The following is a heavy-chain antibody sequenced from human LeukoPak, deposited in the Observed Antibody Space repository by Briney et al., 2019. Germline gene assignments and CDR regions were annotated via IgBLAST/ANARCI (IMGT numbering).Heavy chain of an antibody. CDR1: GYTFTGYY. J-gene: IGHJ4*02. V-gene: IGHV1-2*04. D-gene: IGHD3-22*01. CDR2: INPNSGGT. Sequence: ASVKVSCKASGYTFTGYYMHWVRQAPGQGLEWMGWINPNSGGTNYAQKFQGWVTMTRDTSISTAYMELSRLRSDDTAVYYCARDRVPDYYDSSGTFDYWGQGTLVTVSS. CDR3: ARDRVPDYYDSSGTFDY.